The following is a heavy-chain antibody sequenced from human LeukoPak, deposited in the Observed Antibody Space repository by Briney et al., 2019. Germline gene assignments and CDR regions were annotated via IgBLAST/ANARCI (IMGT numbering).Heavy chain of an antibody. Sequence: ASVKVSCKASGYTFTSYDINWVRQATGQGLEWMGWMNPNSGNTGYAQKFQGRVTMTRNTSISTAYMELSSLRSEDTAVYYCARADWDPMIVPKPSYYYYYMDVWGKGTTVTVSS. CDR3: ARADWDPMIVPKPSYYYYYMDV. J-gene: IGHJ6*03. D-gene: IGHD3-22*01. CDR1: GYTFTSYD. CDR2: MNPNSGNT. V-gene: IGHV1-8*01.